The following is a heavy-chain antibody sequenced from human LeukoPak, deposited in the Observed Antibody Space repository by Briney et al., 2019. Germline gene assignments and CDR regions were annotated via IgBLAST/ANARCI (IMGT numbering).Heavy chain of an antibody. CDR1: GGSFSGYY. V-gene: IGHV4-34*01. J-gene: IGHJ4*02. CDR2: INHSGST. Sequence: SETLSLTCAVYGGSFSGYYWSWIRQPPGKGLEWIGEINHSGSTNYNPSLKSRVTISVDTSKNQFSLKLSSVTAADTAVYYCARSSGSYGGFDYWGQGTLVTVS. CDR3: ARSSGSYGGFDY. D-gene: IGHD1-26*01.